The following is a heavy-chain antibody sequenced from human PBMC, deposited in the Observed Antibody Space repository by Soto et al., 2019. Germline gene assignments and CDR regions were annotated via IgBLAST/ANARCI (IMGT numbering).Heavy chain of an antibody. V-gene: IGHV3-23*01. Sequence: PGGSLRLSCAASGFTFSSYAMSWVRQAPGKGLEWVSAISGSGGSTYYADSVKGRFTISRDNSKNTLYLQMNSLRAEDTAVYYCSFCIAVAGYFDYWGQGTLVTVSA. J-gene: IGHJ4*02. CDR2: ISGSGGST. CDR3: SFCIAVAGYFDY. D-gene: IGHD6-19*01. CDR1: GFTFSSYA.